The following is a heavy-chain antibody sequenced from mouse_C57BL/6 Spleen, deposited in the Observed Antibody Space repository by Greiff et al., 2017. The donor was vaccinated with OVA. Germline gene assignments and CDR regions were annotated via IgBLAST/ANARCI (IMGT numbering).Heavy chain of an antibody. Sequence: EVKLMESEGGLVQPGSSMKLSCTASGFTFSDYYMAWVRQVPEKGLEWVANINYDGSSTYYLDSLKSRFIISRDNAKNILYLQMSSLKSEDTATYYCARDSSNYGFAYWGQGTLVTVSA. CDR1: GFTFSDYY. CDR2: INYDGSST. J-gene: IGHJ3*01. CDR3: ARDSSNYGFAY. V-gene: IGHV5-16*01. D-gene: IGHD2-1*01.